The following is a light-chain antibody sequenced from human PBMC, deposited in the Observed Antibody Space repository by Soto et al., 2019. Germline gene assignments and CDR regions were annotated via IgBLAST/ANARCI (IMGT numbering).Light chain of an antibody. J-gene: IGLJ2*01. V-gene: IGLV3-21*04. CDR3: QVWDSSSDHRVV. CDR2: YDS. CDR1: NIGSKS. Sequence: SYELTQPPSVSVAPGKTARITCGGTNIGSKSVHWYQQKPGQAPVLVIYYDSDRPSGIPERFSGSNSGNTATLTISRVEAGDEADYYCQVWDSSSDHRVVFGGGTKLTVL.